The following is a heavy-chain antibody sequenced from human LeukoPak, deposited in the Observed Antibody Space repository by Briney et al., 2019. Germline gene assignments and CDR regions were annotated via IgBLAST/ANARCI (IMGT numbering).Heavy chain of an antibody. CDR2: IYHSGTT. J-gene: IGHJ5*02. Sequence: PSETLSLTCSVSGDSMSSRSYFWAWIRQPPGGGWESIAIIYHSGTTYYNPSLKRRVTISLDTSKNQFSLRMNSVAATDTAVYYCARRPSGLPAAMGWFDPWGQGTLVAVSS. CDR3: ARRPSGLPAAMGWFDP. V-gene: IGHV4-39*01. CDR1: GDSMSSRSYF. D-gene: IGHD2-2*01.